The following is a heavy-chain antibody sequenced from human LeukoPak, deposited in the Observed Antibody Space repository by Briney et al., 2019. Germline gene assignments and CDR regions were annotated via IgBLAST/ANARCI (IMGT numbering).Heavy chain of an antibody. V-gene: IGHV3-23*01. CDR3: AKGVTGIQDYLFEY. J-gene: IGHJ4*02. CDR1: GFTFSSFA. CDR2: ISGSGGST. D-gene: IGHD1-1*01. Sequence: GGSLRLSCAASGFTFSSFAMSWVRQAPGKGLEWVSFISGSGGSTLYADSVKGRFTISRDNSKNTLFLQMNSLRAEDSAAYFCAKGVTGIQDYLFEYWGQGTLVTVSS.